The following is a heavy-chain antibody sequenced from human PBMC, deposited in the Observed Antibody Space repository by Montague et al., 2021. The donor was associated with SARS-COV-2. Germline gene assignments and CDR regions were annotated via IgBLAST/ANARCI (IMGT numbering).Heavy chain of an antibody. D-gene: IGHD6-13*01. V-gene: IGHV3-30*04. Sequence: SLRLSCAASGFTFSTYPMHWVRQAPGKGLEWLVVISYDGSKKDYADSLKGRFTISRDNSENMLYLQMNSLRAEDTAVYYCAKEQYSSSWSDFDYWGQGTVVAVSS. CDR3: AKEQYSSSWSDFDY. J-gene: IGHJ4*02. CDR2: ISYDGSKK. CDR1: GFTFSTYP.